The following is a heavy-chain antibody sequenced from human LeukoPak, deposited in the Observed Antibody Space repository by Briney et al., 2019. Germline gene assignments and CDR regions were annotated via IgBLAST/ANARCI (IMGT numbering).Heavy chain of an antibody. CDR2: FDPEDGET. V-gene: IGHV1-24*01. CDR1: GYTFTAYY. Sequence: ASVKVSCKASGYTFTAYYIHWVRQAPGKGLEWMGGFDPEDGETIYAQKFQGRVTMTEDTSTDTAYMELSSLRSEDTAVYYCATIPLAMVRGVINWFDPWGQGTLVTVSS. CDR3: ATIPLAMVRGVINWFDP. D-gene: IGHD3-10*01. J-gene: IGHJ5*02.